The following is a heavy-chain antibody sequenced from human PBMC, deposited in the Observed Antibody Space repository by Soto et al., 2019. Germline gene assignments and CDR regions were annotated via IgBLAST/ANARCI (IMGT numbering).Heavy chain of an antibody. CDR2: IIPIFGTA. D-gene: IGHD3-10*01. V-gene: IGHV1-69*12. Sequence: QVQLVQSGAEVKKPGSSVKVSCKASGGTFSSYAISWVRQAPGQGLEWMGGIIPIFGTANYAQKFQGRVTITADDSTTPAYMGLSSLSTDDTAVYYCARERAGDGFYYFASWGKGTLVTVPS. CDR3: ARERAGDGFYYFAS. CDR1: GGTFSSYA. J-gene: IGHJ4*02.